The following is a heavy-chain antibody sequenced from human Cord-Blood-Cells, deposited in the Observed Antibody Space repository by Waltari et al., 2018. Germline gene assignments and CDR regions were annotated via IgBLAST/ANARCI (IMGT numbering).Heavy chain of an antibody. CDR3: ARGRSGYYYPDY. CDR2: INHSGST. J-gene: IGHJ4*02. V-gene: IGHV4-34*01. D-gene: IGHD3-3*01. CDR1: GGSFSGYY. Sequence: QVQLQQWGAGLLKPSETLCLTCAVYGGSFSGYYWSWIRQPPGKGLEWIGEINHSGSTNYNPSLKSRVTISVDTSKNQFSLKLSSVTAADTAVYYCARGRSGYYYPDYWGQGTLVTVSS.